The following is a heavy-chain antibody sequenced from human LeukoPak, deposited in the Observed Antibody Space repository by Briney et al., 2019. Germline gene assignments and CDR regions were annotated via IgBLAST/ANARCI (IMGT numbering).Heavy chain of an antibody. Sequence: PSETLSLTCNVSGGSVSGNSPSSYYWSWVRQPPGKGLEWIGYIYGSGSTNYNPSLKSRVSISVDTSKNQFSLKVNSVTAADTAVYYCARQDPRGVIWGRGTLVTVSS. V-gene: IGHV4-59*02. CDR3: ARQDPRGVI. D-gene: IGHD3-10*01. CDR2: IYGSGST. J-gene: IGHJ4*02. CDR1: GGSVSGNSPSSYY.